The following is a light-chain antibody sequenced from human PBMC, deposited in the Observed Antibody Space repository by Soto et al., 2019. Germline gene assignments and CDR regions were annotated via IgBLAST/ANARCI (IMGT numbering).Light chain of an antibody. Sequence: EIVLTQSPGTLSLSPGERATLSCRASQSVSSSYLAWYQQKPGQAPRLLIYGASSRATGIPDRFSGSGSGTDFTLTIRRLEPEDSAVYYCQQYGSSPVTFGPGTKVDIK. CDR2: GAS. V-gene: IGKV3-20*01. J-gene: IGKJ3*01. CDR3: QQYGSSPVT. CDR1: QSVSSSY.